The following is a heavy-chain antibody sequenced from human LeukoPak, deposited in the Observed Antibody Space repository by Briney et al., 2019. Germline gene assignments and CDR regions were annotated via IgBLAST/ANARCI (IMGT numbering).Heavy chain of an antibody. CDR2: ISGSTGNT. J-gene: IGHJ4*02. D-gene: IGHD6-13*01. CDR3: AKMVVAAGTDY. V-gene: IGHV3-23*01. Sequence: GGSLRLSCAASGFTFSSYGMSWVRQAPGKGLEWVSAISGSTGNTYYADSVKGRFTISRDNSKNTLYLQMNSLRAEDTAVYYCAKMVVAAGTDYWGQGTLVTVSS. CDR1: GFTFSSYG.